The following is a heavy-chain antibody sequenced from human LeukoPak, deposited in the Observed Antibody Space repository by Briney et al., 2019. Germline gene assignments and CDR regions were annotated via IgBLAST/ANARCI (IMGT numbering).Heavy chain of an antibody. Sequence: PGGSLRLSCAVSGFIFSDHYMDWVRQAPGKGLEWLGRSRNKANSYTTEYAASVKGRFTISRDESNHSLFLQMNSLKSDDTAVYYCATTTVVTQCSDYWGQGTLVTVSS. V-gene: IGHV3-72*01. CDR1: GFIFSDHY. CDR3: ATTTVVTQCSDY. CDR2: SRNKANSYTT. D-gene: IGHD4-23*01. J-gene: IGHJ4*02.